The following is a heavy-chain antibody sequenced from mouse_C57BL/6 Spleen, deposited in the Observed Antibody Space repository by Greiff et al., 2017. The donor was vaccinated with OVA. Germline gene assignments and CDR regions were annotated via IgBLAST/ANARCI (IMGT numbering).Heavy chain of an antibody. Sequence: QVTLKESGPGLLQPSQTLSLSCSFSGFTLSTSGMGVGGRRQPPGKGLEWLAHTWWDDDKYYNPALKSPPTISKDTSKNQVFLKIANVNTADSATYYCSRIGDNPGWFAYWGQGTLVTVSA. CDR3: SRIGDNPGWFAY. D-gene: IGHD1-3*01. CDR1: GFTLSTSGMG. V-gene: IGHV8-8*01. J-gene: IGHJ3*01. CDR2: TWWDDDK.